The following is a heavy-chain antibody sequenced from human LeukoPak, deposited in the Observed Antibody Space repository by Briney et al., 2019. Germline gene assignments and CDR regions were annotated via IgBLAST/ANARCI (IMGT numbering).Heavy chain of an antibody. V-gene: IGHV1-18*01. D-gene: IGHD3-22*01. CDR1: GYTLTNYG. CDR3: ARMMTPRLYYDSSGYYYGAFDI. J-gene: IGHJ3*02. CDR2: ISAYNSYT. Sequence: ASVKVSCKASGYTLTNYGISWVRQAPGQGLEWMGWISAYNSYTNYAQKLQGRVTMTTDTSTSTANMELRSLRSDDTAVYYCARMMTPRLYYDSSGYYYGAFDIWGQGTMVTVSS.